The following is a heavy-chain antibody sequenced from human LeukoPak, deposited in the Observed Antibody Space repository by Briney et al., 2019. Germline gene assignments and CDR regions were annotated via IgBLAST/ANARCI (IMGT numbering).Heavy chain of an antibody. Sequence: PSETLSFTCTVSGGSISSGDYYWSWIRQPPGKGLEWIGYIYYSGSTYYNPSLKSRVTISVDTSKNQFSLKLSSVTAADTAVYYCARGDSYGIYYYYMDVWGKGTTVTVSS. CDR3: ARGDSYGIYYYYMDV. J-gene: IGHJ6*03. V-gene: IGHV4-30-4*08. CDR1: GGSISSGDYY. CDR2: IYYSGST. D-gene: IGHD5-18*01.